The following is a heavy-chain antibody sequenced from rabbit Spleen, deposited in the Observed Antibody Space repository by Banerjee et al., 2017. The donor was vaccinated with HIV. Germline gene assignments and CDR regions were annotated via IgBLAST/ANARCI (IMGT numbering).Heavy chain of an antibody. J-gene: IGHJ6*01. CDR1: GFTISSSYW. CDR3: ARDASGGYWYFGL. CDR2: IYSGSSGST. Sequence: QSLEESGGDLVKPGASLTLTCTASGFTISSSYWICWVRQAPGKGLEWIACIYSGSSGSTYYASWAKGRFTISKTSSTTVTLQMTSLTAADTATYLCARDASGGYWYFGLWGPGTLVTVS. V-gene: IGHV1S40*01. D-gene: IGHD1-1*01.